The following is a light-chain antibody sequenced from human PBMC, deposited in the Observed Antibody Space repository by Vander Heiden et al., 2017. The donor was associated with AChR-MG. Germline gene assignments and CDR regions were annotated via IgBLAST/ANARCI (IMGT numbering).Light chain of an antibody. CDR1: QSVSSSY. Sequence: EIVLTQSPGTLSLSPGERATLSRRASQSVSSSYLAWYQQKPGQAPRLLIYGASSRATGIPDRFSGSGSGTDFTLTISRLEPEDFAVYYCQQDGSSAITFGQGTRLEIK. V-gene: IGKV3-20*01. CDR2: GAS. J-gene: IGKJ5*01. CDR3: QQDGSSAIT.